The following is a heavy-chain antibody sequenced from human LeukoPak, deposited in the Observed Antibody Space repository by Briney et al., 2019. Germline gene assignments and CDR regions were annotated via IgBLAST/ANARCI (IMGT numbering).Heavy chain of an antibody. CDR2: ISGSGGST. D-gene: IGHD3-22*01. CDR3: ARDPDPYDSSGYYSD. V-gene: IGHV3-23*01. CDR1: GFTFSSYA. Sequence: PGGSLRLSCAASGFTFSSYAMSWVRQVPGKGLEWVSGISGSGGSTYYADSVKGRFTISRDNSKKTLYLQMNTLRAEDTAVYYCARDPDPYDSSGYYSDWGQGTLVTVSS. J-gene: IGHJ4*02.